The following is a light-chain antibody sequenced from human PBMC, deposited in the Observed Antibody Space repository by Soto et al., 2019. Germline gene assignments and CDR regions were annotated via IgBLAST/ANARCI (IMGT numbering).Light chain of an antibody. CDR1: QSLVDSAGNTH. CDR2: KVS. J-gene: IGKJ1*01. V-gene: IGKV2-30*01. Sequence: DVVMTQSPLFLPVTLGQPASVSCRSSQSLVDSAGNTHLSWYQQRPGQSPRRLIYKVSNRDSRVPDRFSGSGSGTDFTLKISRVEAEDVGVYYCMQGTQWPRTFGQGTKVDIK. CDR3: MQGTQWPRT.